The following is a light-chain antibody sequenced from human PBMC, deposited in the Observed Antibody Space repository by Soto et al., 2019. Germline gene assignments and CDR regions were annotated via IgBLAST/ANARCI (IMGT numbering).Light chain of an antibody. CDR3: SSYTTSSTYV. Sequence: QSALTQPASVSGSPGQSITISCTGTSSDVGGYNSVSWYQHHPGKAPKLMIYNVNNRPSGVSNRFPGSKSGNTASLTISGLQAEDEADYYCSSYTTSSTYVFGTGTKVTVL. J-gene: IGLJ1*01. CDR2: NVN. V-gene: IGLV2-14*03. CDR1: SSDVGGYNS.